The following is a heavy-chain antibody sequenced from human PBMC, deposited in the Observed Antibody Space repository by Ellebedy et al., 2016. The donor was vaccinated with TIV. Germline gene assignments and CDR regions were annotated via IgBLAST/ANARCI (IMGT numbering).Heavy chain of an antibody. D-gene: IGHD3-10*01. CDR1: GFTVSSNY. J-gene: IGHJ6*02. CDR3: ARESMVRGEGWYFGMDV. V-gene: IGHV3-53*04. Sequence: GESLKISCAASGFTVSSNYMSWVRQAPGKGLEWVSAIYGGGATYHADSVKGRFTISRHNSTNTLYLQMNRLRPEDTAVYYCARESMVRGEGWYFGMDVWGQGTTVTVSS. CDR2: IYGGGAT.